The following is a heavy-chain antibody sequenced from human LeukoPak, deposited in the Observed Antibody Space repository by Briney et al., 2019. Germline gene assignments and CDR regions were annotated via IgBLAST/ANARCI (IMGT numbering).Heavy chain of an antibody. CDR2: IYYSGST. J-gene: IGHJ2*01. CDR1: GVSISSSSYY. D-gene: IGHD3-22*01. Sequence: PSETLSLTCTVSGVSISSSSYYWGWLRQPPGKGLEWIGSIYYSGSTYYNPSLKSRVTISVDTSKNQFSLKLSSVTVADTAVYYCARGYYDSRGQFDLWGRGTLVTVSS. V-gene: IGHV4-39*07. CDR3: ARGYYDSRGQFDL.